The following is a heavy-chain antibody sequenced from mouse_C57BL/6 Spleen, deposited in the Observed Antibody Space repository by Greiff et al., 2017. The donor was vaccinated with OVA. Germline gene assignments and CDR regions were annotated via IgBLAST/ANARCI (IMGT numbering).Heavy chain of an antibody. D-gene: IGHD2-3*01. J-gene: IGHJ3*01. V-gene: IGHV6-3*01. CDR2: IRLKSDTYAT. CDR3: THDGYWFAY. CDR1: GFTFSNYW. Sequence: EVQLQESGGGLVQPGGSMKLSCVASGFTFSNYWMNWVRQSPEKGLEWVAQIRLKSDTYATHYAESVKGRFTISRDYSKSSVYLQMNNLRAEDTGIYYCTHDGYWFAYWGQGTLVTVSA.